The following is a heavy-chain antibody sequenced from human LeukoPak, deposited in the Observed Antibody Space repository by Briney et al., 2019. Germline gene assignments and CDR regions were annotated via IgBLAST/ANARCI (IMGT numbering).Heavy chain of an antibody. V-gene: IGHV3-23*01. CDR1: GFTFSSYA. D-gene: IGHD3-3*01. J-gene: IGHJ6*03. CDR3: AKGKYYDFWSGYYNYMDV. Sequence: GGSLRLSCAASGFTFSSYAISWVRQAPGKGLEWVSAISGSGGSTYYADSVKGRFTISRDNSKNTLYLQMNSLRAEDTAVYYCAKGKYYDFWSGYYNYMDVWGKGTTVTVSS. CDR2: ISGSGGST.